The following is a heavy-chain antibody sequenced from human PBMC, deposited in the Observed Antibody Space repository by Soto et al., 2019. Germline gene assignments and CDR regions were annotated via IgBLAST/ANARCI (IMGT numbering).Heavy chain of an antibody. Sequence: PGGSLRLSCAASGFTFSSYGMHWVRQAPGKGLEWVAVISYDGSNKYYADSVKGRFTISRDNSKSTVYLQMNSLTAGDTAVYYCAKATATSGGAFEIYGQGAMVTVSS. V-gene: IGHV3-30*18. CDR2: ISYDGSNK. CDR3: AKATATSGGAFEI. D-gene: IGHD1-1*01. J-gene: IGHJ3*02. CDR1: GFTFSSYG.